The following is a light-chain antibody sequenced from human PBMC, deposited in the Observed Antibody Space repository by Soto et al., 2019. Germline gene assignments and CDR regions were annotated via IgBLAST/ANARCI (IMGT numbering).Light chain of an antibody. CDR1: QSVSSY. CDR2: DAS. J-gene: IGKJ1*01. Sequence: EIVFTQSPATLSFSPGERATLSCWASQSVSSYLAWYQHKPGQAPRLLIYDASNRATGIPARFSGSGSGTDFTLTISSLEPEDFAVYYCQQRSNWPWTFGQGTRWIS. V-gene: IGKV3-11*01. CDR3: QQRSNWPWT.